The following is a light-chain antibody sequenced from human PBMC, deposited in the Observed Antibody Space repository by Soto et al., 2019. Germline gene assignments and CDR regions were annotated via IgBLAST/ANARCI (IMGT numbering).Light chain of an antibody. V-gene: IGKV3-15*01. Sequence: ETVMAQSPATLSVSPGERATLSCRASQTVDSRLAWYQQKPGQPPRPLIYDASTRATGISDRFRGSGSGTEFTLTISSLQSEDFAIYYCQQYDNWPPSFGQGTKVEIK. CDR2: DAS. J-gene: IGKJ1*01. CDR3: QQYDNWPPS. CDR1: QTVDSR.